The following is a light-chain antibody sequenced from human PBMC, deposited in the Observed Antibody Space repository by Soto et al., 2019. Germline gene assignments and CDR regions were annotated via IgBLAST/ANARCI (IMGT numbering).Light chain of an antibody. J-gene: IGLJ1*01. CDR2: EVS. CDR1: NSDVGGYNY. V-gene: IGLV2-14*01. Sequence: QSVLTEPASVSGSPGHSITIPCTGTNSDVGGYNYVSWYQQHPGKAPELMIYEVSHRPSGVSNRFSGSKSDNTASLTISGLQAEDEADYYCSSYTSISTLYVFGTGTKVTVL. CDR3: SSYTSISTLYV.